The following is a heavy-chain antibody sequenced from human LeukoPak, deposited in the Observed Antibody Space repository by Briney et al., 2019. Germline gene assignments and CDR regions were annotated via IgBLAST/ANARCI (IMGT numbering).Heavy chain of an antibody. Sequence: GGFPRLSCAASGFTVSSKDMSWVRQAPRKGLEWVSAISGSGGSTYYADSVKGRFTISRDNAKNTLYMQMNSLRAEDTAVYYCVKGYCSSVTCYSRFDYWGHGTLVTVSS. J-gene: IGHJ4*01. CDR1: GFTVSSKD. CDR2: ISGSGGST. D-gene: IGHD2-15*01. CDR3: VKGYCSSVTCYSRFDY. V-gene: IGHV3-23*01.